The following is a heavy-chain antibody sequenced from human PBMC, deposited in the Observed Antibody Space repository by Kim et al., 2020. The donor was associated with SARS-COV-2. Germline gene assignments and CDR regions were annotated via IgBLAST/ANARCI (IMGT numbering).Heavy chain of an antibody. J-gene: IGHJ3*02. CDR3: AREAAYDSSGYQGAFDI. CDR1: GGSISSSNW. Sequence: SETLSLTCAVSGGSISSSNWWSWVRQPPGKGLEWIGEIYHSGSTNYNPSLKSRVTISVDKSKNQFSLKLSSVTAADTAVYYCAREAAYDSSGYQGAFDIWGQGTMVTVSS. V-gene: IGHV4-4*02. D-gene: IGHD3-22*01. CDR2: IYHSGST.